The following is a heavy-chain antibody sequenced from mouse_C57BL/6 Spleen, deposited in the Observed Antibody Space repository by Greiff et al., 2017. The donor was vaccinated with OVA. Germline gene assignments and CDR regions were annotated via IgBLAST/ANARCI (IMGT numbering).Heavy chain of an antibody. CDR3: AKKRAGSSYGSMDY. D-gene: IGHD1-1*01. Sequence: VKVVESGPGLVQPSQSLSITCTVSGFSLTSYGVHWVRQSPGKGLEWLGVIWRGGSTDYNAAFMSRLSITKDNSKSQVFFKMNSLQADDTAIYYCAKKRAGSSYGSMDYWGQGTSVTVSS. CDR2: IWRGGST. CDR1: GFSLTSYG. V-gene: IGHV2-5*01. J-gene: IGHJ4*01.